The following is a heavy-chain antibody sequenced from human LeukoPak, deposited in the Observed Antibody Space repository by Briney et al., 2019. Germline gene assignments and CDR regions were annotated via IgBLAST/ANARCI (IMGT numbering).Heavy chain of an antibody. CDR2: INYSENMDRDNT. CDR1: GGSMSSYY. J-gene: IGHJ5*02. D-gene: IGHD1-1*01. V-gene: IGHV4-59*01. CDR3: ARGRAGIDR. Sequence: SETLSLTCTVSGGSMSSYYWSWIRQPPGKGLEWIGYINYSENMDRDNTNYSPSLKSRVTMDMSKNHCFLNLTSVTAAGSAVYYCARGRAGIDRWGRGTLVIVS.